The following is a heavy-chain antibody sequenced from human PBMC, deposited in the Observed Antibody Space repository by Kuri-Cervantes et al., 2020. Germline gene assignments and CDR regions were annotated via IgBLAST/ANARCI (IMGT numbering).Heavy chain of an antibody. J-gene: IGHJ4*02. V-gene: IGHV1-69*13. CDR2: IIPIFGTA. D-gene: IGHD5-12*01. Sequence: SVKVSCKASGGTFSSYAISWVRQAPGQGLEWMGGIIPIFGTANYAQKFQGRVTITADESTSTAYMELSSLRSEDTAVYYCARVYSGYVYYFDYWDQGTLVTVSS. CDR3: ARVYSGYVYYFDY. CDR1: GGTFSSYA.